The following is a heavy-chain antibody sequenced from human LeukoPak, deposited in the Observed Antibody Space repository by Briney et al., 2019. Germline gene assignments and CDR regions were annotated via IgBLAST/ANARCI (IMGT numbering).Heavy chain of an antibody. V-gene: IGHV3-30*18. CDR3: AKDLQDDAFDI. J-gene: IGHJ3*02. CDR2: ISYDGSNK. Sequence: QTGRSLRLSCAASGFTFSSYGMHWVRQAPGKGLEWVAVISYDGSNKYYADSVKGRFTISRDNSKNTLYLQMNSLRAEDTAVYYCAKDLQDDAFDIWGQGTMVTVSS. CDR1: GFTFSSYG.